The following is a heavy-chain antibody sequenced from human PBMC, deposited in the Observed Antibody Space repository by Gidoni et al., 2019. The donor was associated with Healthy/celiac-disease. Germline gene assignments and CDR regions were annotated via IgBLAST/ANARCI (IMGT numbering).Heavy chain of an antibody. CDR3: ARGMTPAY. CDR2: IHTSGST. V-gene: IGHV4-61*02. Sequence: QVQLQESGPGLVKPSQTLSLTCSVSGASIGSGNYYWSWVRQPAGKGLEWIGRIHTSGSTNYNPALESRVTISVDTSMNQISLKLNSVTAADTAVYYCARGMTPAYWGQGTLVIVSS. D-gene: IGHD2-2*01. CDR1: GASIGSGNYY. J-gene: IGHJ4*02.